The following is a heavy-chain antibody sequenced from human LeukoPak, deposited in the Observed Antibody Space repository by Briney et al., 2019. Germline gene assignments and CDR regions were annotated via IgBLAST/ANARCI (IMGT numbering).Heavy chain of an antibody. CDR3: ARVSDISVAAYFDY. V-gene: IGHV3-23*01. Sequence: GGTLRLSCTASRFTFSPDGMSWVRQAPGKGLEWVSAISGSGVSTYYADSVKGRFTISTDNSKNTLYLQMNSLRAEDTALYYCARVSDISVAAYFDYWGQGTLVTVSS. CDR1: RFTFSPDG. D-gene: IGHD6-19*01. CDR2: ISGSGVST. J-gene: IGHJ4*02.